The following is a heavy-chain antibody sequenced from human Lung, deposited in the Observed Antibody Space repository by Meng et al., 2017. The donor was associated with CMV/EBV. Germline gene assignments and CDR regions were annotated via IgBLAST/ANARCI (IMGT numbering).Heavy chain of an antibody. V-gene: IGHV1-8*01. CDR1: GYTFSNYD. Sequence: SXXVSXKASGYTFSNYDIIWVRQASGQGLEWVGWMNPNRGNTAYAQKFQGRVTMTRDTSTSIAYMELSSLRSGDTAVYYCARGQVQCSTINCHDYRFSGMDVWGQGTXVTGSS. CDR2: MNPNRGNT. J-gene: IGHJ6*02. D-gene: IGHD2/OR15-2a*01. CDR3: ARGQVQCSTINCHDYRFSGMDV.